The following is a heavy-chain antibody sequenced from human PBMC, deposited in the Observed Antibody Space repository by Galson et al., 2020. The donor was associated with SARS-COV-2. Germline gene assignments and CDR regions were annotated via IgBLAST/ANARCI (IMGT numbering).Heavy chain of an antibody. Sequence: GESLKISCAASGFTFSDYTMTWVRQAPGKGLEWVSSIFASGSHRYYADSVKGRFTISRDSAKSSLYLQMNSLGADDTAVYYCARDLGPAPMIKWYFDLWGRGALVTVSS. CDR1: GFTFSDYT. CDR3: ARDLGPAPMIKWYFDL. J-gene: IGHJ2*01. V-gene: IGHV3-21*01. CDR2: IFASGSHR. D-gene: IGHD3-16*01.